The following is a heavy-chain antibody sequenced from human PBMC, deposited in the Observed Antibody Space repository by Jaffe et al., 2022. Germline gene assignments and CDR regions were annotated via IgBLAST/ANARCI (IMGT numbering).Heavy chain of an antibody. J-gene: IGHJ3*02. CDR1: GFSLRIYW. Sequence: VQLVESGGGLVQPGGSLRLSCAASGFSLRIYWMSWVRQVPGKGLEWVGNIKQDGSEEYYVDSVRGRFTISRDNAKNSLFLHMSSLRAEDTAVYYCVRAKGSGYGDYAFDIWGQGTMVTVSS. D-gene: IGHD4-17*01. CDR3: VRAKGSGYGDYAFDI. CDR2: IKQDGSEE. V-gene: IGHV3-7*01.